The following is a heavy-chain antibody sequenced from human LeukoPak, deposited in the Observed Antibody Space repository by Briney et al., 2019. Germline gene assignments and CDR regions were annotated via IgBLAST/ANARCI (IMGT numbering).Heavy chain of an antibody. Sequence: PGGSLRLSCAASGFTFSSYGMHWVRQAPGKGLEWVAFIRYDGSNKYYADSVKGRFTISRDNSKNTLYLQMNSLRAEDTAVYYCAKDGGRGSSWYLDYYYYYMDVWGKGTTVTVSS. J-gene: IGHJ6*03. CDR2: IRYDGSNK. CDR3: AKDGGRGSSWYLDYYYYYMDV. CDR1: GFTFSSYG. D-gene: IGHD6-13*01. V-gene: IGHV3-30*02.